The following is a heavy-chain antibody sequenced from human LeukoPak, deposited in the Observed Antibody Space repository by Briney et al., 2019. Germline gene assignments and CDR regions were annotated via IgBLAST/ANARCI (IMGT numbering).Heavy chain of an antibody. CDR3: ARQYYDSTGYYYFDY. V-gene: IGHV4-39*01. J-gene: IGHJ4*02. D-gene: IGHD3-22*01. CDR1: GDSITGTSYY. CDR2: MYYSGST. Sequence: SETLSLTCTVSGDSITGTSYYWGWIRQPPGKGLEWIGSMYYSGSTYSNPSLKSRVTISADTSKNQFSLKLKSVTAADTAVYYCARQYYDSTGYYYFDYWGQGTLVTVSS.